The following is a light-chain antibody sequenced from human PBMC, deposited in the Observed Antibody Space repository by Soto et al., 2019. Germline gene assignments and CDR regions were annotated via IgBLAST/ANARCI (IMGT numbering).Light chain of an antibody. Sequence: QSALTQPASVSGSPGQSITISCTGTSSDVGSYNYVSWYQQLPGKAPKLMIYEVSNRYSGVSNRFSGSKSGNTASLTISGLQAEDEADYYCTSYTSSSTWVFGGGTKLTVL. J-gene: IGLJ3*02. CDR1: SSDVGSYNY. V-gene: IGLV2-14*01. CDR2: EVS. CDR3: TSYTSSSTWV.